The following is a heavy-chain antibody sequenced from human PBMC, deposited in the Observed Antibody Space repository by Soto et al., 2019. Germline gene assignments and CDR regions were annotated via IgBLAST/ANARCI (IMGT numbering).Heavy chain of an antibody. CDR3: TKDGRFGELLSPGAYYYYCGMDV. CDR1: GFTFDDYA. CDR2: ISWDGGST. Sequence: GGSLRLSCAASGFTFDDYAMHWVRQAPGKGLEWVSLISWDGGSTYYADSVKGRFTISRDNSKNSLSLQMNSQRAEATDLYYCTKDGRFGELLSPGAYYYYCGMDVWGQGTTVTVSS. J-gene: IGHJ6*02. V-gene: IGHV3-43D*03. D-gene: IGHD3-10*01.